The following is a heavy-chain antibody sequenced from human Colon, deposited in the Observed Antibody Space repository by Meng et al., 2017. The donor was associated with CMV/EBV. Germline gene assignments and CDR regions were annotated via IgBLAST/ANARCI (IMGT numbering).Heavy chain of an antibody. V-gene: IGHV1-18*01. CDR2: ISVYHGDT. Sequence: ASVQVSCKASGYWFTSYGIDWVRQAPGQGLEWMGWISVYHGDTAYAHKFKDRVTMTTDTSTSTAYLELRKLTSDDTADYYFARNYCSSVDCNVGDVLNMWGQGTRVTVSS. J-gene: IGHJ3*02. CDR1: GYWFTSYG. D-gene: IGHD2-2*01. CDR3: ARNYCSSVDCNVGDVLNM.